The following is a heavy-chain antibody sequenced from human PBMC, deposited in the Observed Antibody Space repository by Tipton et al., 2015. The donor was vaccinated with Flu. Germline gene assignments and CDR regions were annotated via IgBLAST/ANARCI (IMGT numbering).Heavy chain of an antibody. CDR2: IYYSGST. J-gene: IGHJ6*02. Sequence: TLSLTCTVSGGSISSYYWSWIRQPPGKGLEWIGYIYYSGSTNYNPSLKSRVTISVDTSKNQFSLKLSSVTAADTAVHYCARHRYSSSSLDSYYYYGMDVWGQGTTVTVSS. V-gene: IGHV4-59*08. CDR3: ARHRYSSSSLDSYYYYGMDV. CDR1: GGSISSYY. D-gene: IGHD6-6*01.